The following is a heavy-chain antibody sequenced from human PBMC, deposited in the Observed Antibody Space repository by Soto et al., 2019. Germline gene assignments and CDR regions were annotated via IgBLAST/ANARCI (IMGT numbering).Heavy chain of an antibody. Sequence: SETLSLTCTVSGGSISSYYWSWIRQPPGKGLEWIGYIYYSGSTNYNPSLKSRVTISVDTSKNQFSLKLSSVTAADTAVYYCARRTTYYYDSSGYYPRAFDIWGQGTTVTVSS. D-gene: IGHD3-22*01. J-gene: IGHJ3*02. CDR1: GGSISSYY. V-gene: IGHV4-59*08. CDR3: ARRTTYYYDSSGYYPRAFDI. CDR2: IYYSGST.